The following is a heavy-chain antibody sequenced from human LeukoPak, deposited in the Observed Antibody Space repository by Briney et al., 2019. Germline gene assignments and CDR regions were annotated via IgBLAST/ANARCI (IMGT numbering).Heavy chain of an antibody. J-gene: IGHJ4*02. V-gene: IGHV3-53*04. CDR2: IYSGGST. CDR3: ARDKTTVVTGTFDC. D-gene: IGHD4-23*01. CDR1: GFTVSSNY. Sequence: GGSLRLSCAASGFTVSSNYMSWVRQAPGKGLEWVSVIYSGGSTYYADSVKGRFTISRHNSKNTLYLQMNSLRAEDTAVYYCARDKTTVVTGTFDCWGQGTLVTVSS.